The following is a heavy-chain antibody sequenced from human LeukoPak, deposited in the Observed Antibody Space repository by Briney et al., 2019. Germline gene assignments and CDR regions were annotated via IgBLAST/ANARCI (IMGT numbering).Heavy chain of an antibody. J-gene: IGHJ3*02. CDR2: IGGGPV. V-gene: IGHV3-23*01. D-gene: IGHD2-8*01. CDR1: GFTFNNYA. Sequence: GGSLRLSCAASGFTFNNYAMTWVRQAPGKGLEWVSTIGGGPVYYADSVKDRFTISRDNSKNTLFLQMNSLRAEDTAIYYCAKDSYSHNGIYDALDIWGQGTKVTVSS. CDR3: AKDSYSHNGIYDALDI.